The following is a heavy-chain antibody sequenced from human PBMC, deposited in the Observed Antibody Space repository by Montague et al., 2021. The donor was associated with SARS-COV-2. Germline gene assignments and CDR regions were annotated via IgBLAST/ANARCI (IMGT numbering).Heavy chain of an antibody. Sequence: SETLSLTCAVYGGSFTTYYWSWIRQPPGKGLEWIGEVNHSGTTXXXPAXXXRVTMSVDTSKNQFSLTLTSVTAADTAVYFCARHSFRSRFLDWSFYFPFWGQGSVVTVSS. J-gene: IGHJ4*02. CDR1: GGSFTTYY. D-gene: IGHD3-9*01. V-gene: IGHV4-34*01. CDR2: VNHSGTT. CDR3: ARHSFRSRFLDWSFYFPF.